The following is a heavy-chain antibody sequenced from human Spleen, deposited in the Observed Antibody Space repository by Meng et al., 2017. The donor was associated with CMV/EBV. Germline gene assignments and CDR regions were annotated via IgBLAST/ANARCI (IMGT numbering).Heavy chain of an antibody. V-gene: IGHV3-30*02. CDR3: ARAGVVVNNWFDP. CDR2: IRYDGSNK. Sequence: GESLKISCAASGFTFSDYYMSWIRQAPGKGLEWVAFIRYDGSNKYCADSVKGRFTISRDNSKNTLYLQMNSLRPDDTAVYYCARAGVVVNNWFDPWGQGTLVTVSS. CDR1: GFTFSDYY. J-gene: IGHJ5*02. D-gene: IGHD3-22*01.